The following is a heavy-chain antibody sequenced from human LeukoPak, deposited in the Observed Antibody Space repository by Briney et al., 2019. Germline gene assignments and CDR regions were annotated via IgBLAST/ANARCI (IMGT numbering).Heavy chain of an antibody. Sequence: GGSLRLSCAASGFTFSSYSMSWVRQAPGKGLEWVSSISSSSSYIYYADSVKGRFTISRDNAKNSLYLQMNSLRAEDTAVYYCASGLGDDSSGYYYYYYYMDVWGKGTTVTVSS. CDR2: ISSSSSYI. CDR3: ASGLGDDSSGYYYYYYYMDV. CDR1: GFTFSSYS. D-gene: IGHD3-22*01. J-gene: IGHJ6*03. V-gene: IGHV3-21*01.